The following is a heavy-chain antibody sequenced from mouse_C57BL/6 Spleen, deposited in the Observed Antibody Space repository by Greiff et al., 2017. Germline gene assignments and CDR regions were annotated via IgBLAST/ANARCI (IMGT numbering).Heavy chain of an antibody. D-gene: IGHD2-4*01. CDR1: GYTFTDYY. Sequence: VQLQQSGPELVKPGASVKISCKASGYTFTDYYMNWVKQSHGQSLEWIGDINPNNGGTSYNQKFKGKATLTVDKSSSTAYMELRSLTSEDSAVXYCARSDDYDAYWGQGTLVTVSA. J-gene: IGHJ3*01. V-gene: IGHV1-26*01. CDR3: ARSDDYDAY. CDR2: INPNNGGT.